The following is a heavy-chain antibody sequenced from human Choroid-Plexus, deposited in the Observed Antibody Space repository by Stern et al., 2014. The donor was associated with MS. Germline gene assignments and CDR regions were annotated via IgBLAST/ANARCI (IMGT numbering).Heavy chain of an antibody. V-gene: IGHV3-7*01. Sequence: EMQLVESGGGLVQPGGSLTISCTAAGFTFGNYWMTWVRQAPVKGLEWVANIKEDGTEKNYVDSVKCRFTISRDNARNSLYLQMNSLRVEDTALYYCARVYNTIYGIVTQRGSGMDVWGQGTTVTVSS. J-gene: IGHJ6*02. CDR1: GFTFGNYW. D-gene: IGHD3-3*01. CDR3: ARVYNTIYGIVTQRGSGMDV. CDR2: IKEDGTEK.